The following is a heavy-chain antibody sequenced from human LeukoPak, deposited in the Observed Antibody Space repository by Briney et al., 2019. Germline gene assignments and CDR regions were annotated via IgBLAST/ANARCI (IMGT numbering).Heavy chain of an antibody. CDR1: GFTFSNDD. V-gene: IGHV3-11*01. Sequence: PGGSLRLSCAASGFTFSNDDMSWIRQAPGKGLGWVSYISSSCSTIYYADSVNGRLNISRANAKNSLYLQMTRLRAEDTAVYYCARDQRRTYYYDSSGYGHFDYWGQGTLVTVSS. D-gene: IGHD3-22*01. J-gene: IGHJ4*02. CDR2: ISSSCSTI. CDR3: ARDQRRTYYYDSSGYGHFDY.